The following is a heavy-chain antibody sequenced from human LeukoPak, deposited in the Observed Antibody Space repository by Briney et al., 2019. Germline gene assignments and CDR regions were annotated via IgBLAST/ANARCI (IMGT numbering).Heavy chain of an antibody. J-gene: IGHJ4*02. CDR1: GYTFAAYY. CDR3: ARDKDGYNYVPYY. CDR2: INPNSGGT. V-gene: IGHV1-2*02. D-gene: IGHD5-24*01. Sequence: ASVKVSCKASGYTFAAYYIHWLRQAPGRGLEWMGWINPNSGGTNYAQKFQGRVTMTGDTSISTAYMELSRLRSDDTAVYYCARDKDGYNYVPYYWGQGTLVTVSS.